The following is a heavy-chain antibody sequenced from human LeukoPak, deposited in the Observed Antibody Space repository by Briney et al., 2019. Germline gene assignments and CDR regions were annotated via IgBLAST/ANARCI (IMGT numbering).Heavy chain of an antibody. V-gene: IGHV4-30-2*01. CDR3: ARGRNIVVVPAVTRWFDP. CDR1: GGSISSGGYY. D-gene: IGHD2-2*01. J-gene: IGHJ5*02. Sequence: SQTLSLTCTVSGGSISSGGYYWSWIRQPPGKGLEWIGEFNHSGSTNYNPSLKSRVTISVDASKNQFSLKLSSVTAADTAVYYCARGRNIVVVPAVTRWFDPWGQGTLVTVSS. CDR2: FNHSGST.